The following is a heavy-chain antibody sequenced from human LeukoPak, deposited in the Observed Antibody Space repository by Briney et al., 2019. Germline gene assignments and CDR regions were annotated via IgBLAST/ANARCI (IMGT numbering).Heavy chain of an antibody. CDR1: GFTFNTYG. CDR3: AKDLARLWFGELSPGYFDY. CDR2: IRYDGADK. J-gene: IGHJ4*02. Sequence: GGSLRLSCAASGFTFNTYGMHWVRQAPDKGLEWVAFIRYDGADKYYADSVKGRFTISRDNSKNTLYLQMNSLRAEDTAVYYCAKDLARLWFGELSPGYFDYWGQGTLVTVSS. V-gene: IGHV3-30*02. D-gene: IGHD3-10*01.